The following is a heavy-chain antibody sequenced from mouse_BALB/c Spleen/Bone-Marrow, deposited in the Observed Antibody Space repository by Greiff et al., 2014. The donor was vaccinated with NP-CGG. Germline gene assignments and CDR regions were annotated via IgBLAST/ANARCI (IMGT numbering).Heavy chain of an antibody. Sequence: VQLKQSGAELVKPGASVKSSCTASGFNIKDTYMHWVKQRPEQGLEWIGRIDPANGNTKYDPKFQGKATITADTSSNTAYLQLSSLTSEDTAVYYCATTDSSGVFAYWGQGTLVTVSA. J-gene: IGHJ3*01. CDR1: GFNIKDTY. CDR2: IDPANGNT. D-gene: IGHD3-2*01. CDR3: ATTDSSGVFAY. V-gene: IGHV14-3*02.